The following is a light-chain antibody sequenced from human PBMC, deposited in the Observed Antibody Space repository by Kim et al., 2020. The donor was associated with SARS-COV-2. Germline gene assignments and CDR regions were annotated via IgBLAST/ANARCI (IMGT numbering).Light chain of an antibody. V-gene: IGKV3-11*01. CDR3: QQRSNWLT. J-gene: IGKJ4*01. CDR1: QSVGSY. CDR2: DAS. Sequence: SLSPGERATLSCRASQSVGSYLAWYQQKPGQTPRLLIYDASNRATGIAPRFSGSGSGTDFTLTISSLEVEDFAVYYCQQRSNWLTFGGGTKVDIK.